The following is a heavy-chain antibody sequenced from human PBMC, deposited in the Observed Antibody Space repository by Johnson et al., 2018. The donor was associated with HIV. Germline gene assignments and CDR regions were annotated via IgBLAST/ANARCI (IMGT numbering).Heavy chain of an antibody. D-gene: IGHD2-8*02. J-gene: IGHJ3*02. CDR3: ARPLFFESVLYAEPDAFDI. V-gene: IGHV3-64*01. CDR1: GFTFSSYA. CDR2: ISSNGGST. Sequence: VQLLESGGGLVQPGGSLRLSCAASGFTFSSYAMHWVRQAPGKGLEYVSAISSNGGSTYYANSVKGRFTISRDNSKNTLYLQMGSLRAEDMAVYYCARPLFFESVLYAEPDAFDIWGQGTLVTVSS.